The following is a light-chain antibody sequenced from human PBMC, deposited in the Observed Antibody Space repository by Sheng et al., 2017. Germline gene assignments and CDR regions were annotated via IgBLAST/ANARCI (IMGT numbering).Light chain of an antibody. J-gene: IGLJ3*02. CDR1: DVGTKA. Sequence: SYVLTQPPSVSVAPGKTARIPCGGNDVGTKAVHWYQQKPGQATVLVVYDDSDRPSGIPERFSGSNSGNTATLTISRVEAGDEADYFCQVWASSSDHWVFGGGTKLTVL. V-gene: IGLV3-21*03. CDR3: QVWASSSDHWV. CDR2: DDS.